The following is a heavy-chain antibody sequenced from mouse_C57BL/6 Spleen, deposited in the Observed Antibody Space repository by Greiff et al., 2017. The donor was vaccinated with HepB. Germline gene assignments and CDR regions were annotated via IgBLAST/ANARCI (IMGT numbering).Heavy chain of an antibody. CDR1: GYTFTDYN. CDR2: INPNNGGT. D-gene: IGHD1-1*01. Sequence: EVQLQESGPELVKPGASVKMSCKASGYTFTDYNMHWVKQSHGKSLEWIGYINPNNGGTSYNQKFKGKATLTVNKSSSTAYMELRSLTSEDSAVYYCARGDYYGVTPSENWGQGTTLTVSS. J-gene: IGHJ2*01. V-gene: IGHV1-22*01. CDR3: ARGDYYGVTPSEN.